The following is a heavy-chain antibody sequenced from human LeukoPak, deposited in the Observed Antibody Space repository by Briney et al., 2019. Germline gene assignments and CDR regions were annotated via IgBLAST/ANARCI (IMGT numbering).Heavy chain of an antibody. D-gene: IGHD3-10*01. Sequence: GRSLRLSCAASGFTFSSYGMHWVRQAPGRGLEWVAVIWYDGSNKYYADSVKGRFTISRDNSKNTLYLQMNSLRAEDTAVYYCASQASTWFGELLPPDYWGQGTLVTVSS. CDR1: GFTFSSYG. J-gene: IGHJ4*02. CDR2: IWYDGSNK. V-gene: IGHV3-33*01. CDR3: ASQASTWFGELLPPDY.